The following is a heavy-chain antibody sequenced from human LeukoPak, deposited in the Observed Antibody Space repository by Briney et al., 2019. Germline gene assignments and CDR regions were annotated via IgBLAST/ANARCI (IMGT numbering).Heavy chain of an antibody. J-gene: IGHJ5*02. CDR2: MNPNSGNT. V-gene: IGHV1-8*01. CDR1: GYTFTSYD. CDR3: ARGPPNALIAARLYYPYYNWFDP. Sequence: ASVKVSCKASGYTFTSYDINWVRQATGQGLEWMGWMNPNSGNTGYAQKFQGRVTMTRNTSISTAYMELSSLRSEDTAVYYCARGPPNALIAARLYYPYYNWFDPWGQGTLVTVSS. D-gene: IGHD6-6*01.